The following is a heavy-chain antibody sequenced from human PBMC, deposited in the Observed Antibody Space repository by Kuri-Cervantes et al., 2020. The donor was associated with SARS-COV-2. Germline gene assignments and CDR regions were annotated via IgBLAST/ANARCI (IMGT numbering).Heavy chain of an antibody. CDR2: IWYDGSNK. CDR3: AKDGCSSTSCYMGYYFDY. CDR1: GFTFSSYA. V-gene: IGHV3-33*06. Sequence: GESLKISCAASGFTFSSYAMSWVRQAPGKGLEWVAVIWYDGSNKYYADSVKGRFTISRDNSKNTQYLQMNSLRAEDTAVYYCAKDGCSSTSCYMGYYFDYWGQGTLVTVSS. D-gene: IGHD2-2*02. J-gene: IGHJ4*02.